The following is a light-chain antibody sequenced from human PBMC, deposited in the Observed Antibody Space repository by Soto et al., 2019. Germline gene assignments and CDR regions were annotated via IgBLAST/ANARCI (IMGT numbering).Light chain of an antibody. CDR1: QTIGDW. CDR2: KAS. Sequence: DIQMTQSASTLHASVGDRVTITCRASQTIGDWLAWYQQNPGKVPKLLIYKASTLEGGVPSRFSGSGSGTEFTLTISSLQPDYFATYYCQQSHFYWTFGQGTKLEIK. V-gene: IGKV1-5*03. J-gene: IGKJ1*01. CDR3: QQSHFYWT.